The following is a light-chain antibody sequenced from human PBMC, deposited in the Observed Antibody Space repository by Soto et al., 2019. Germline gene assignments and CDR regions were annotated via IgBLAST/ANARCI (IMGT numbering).Light chain of an antibody. Sequence: EIVLTQSPGTLSLSPGERATLSCRATQSVSSSCLAWYQQKPGQAPRLLIYGASNRATGIPDRFSGSGSGTDFTLTISRLEPEDFAVYYCQQRSNWPPTFGQGTKVEIK. CDR2: GAS. CDR3: QQRSNWPPT. V-gene: IGKV3D-20*02. CDR1: QSVSSSC. J-gene: IGKJ1*01.